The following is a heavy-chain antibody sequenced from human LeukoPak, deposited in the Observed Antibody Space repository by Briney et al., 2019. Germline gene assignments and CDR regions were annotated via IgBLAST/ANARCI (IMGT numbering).Heavy chain of an antibody. CDR2: IWYDGSNK. Sequence: GRSLRLSCAASGFTFSSYGMHWVRQAPGKGLEWVAVIWYDGSNKYYADSVKGRFTISRDNSKNTLYLQMNSLRAEDTAVYYCAKDTYRGIVVVVAATPSAFDYWGQGTLVTVSS. V-gene: IGHV3-33*06. CDR3: AKDTYRGIVVVVAATPSAFDY. CDR1: GFTFSSYG. J-gene: IGHJ4*02. D-gene: IGHD2-15*01.